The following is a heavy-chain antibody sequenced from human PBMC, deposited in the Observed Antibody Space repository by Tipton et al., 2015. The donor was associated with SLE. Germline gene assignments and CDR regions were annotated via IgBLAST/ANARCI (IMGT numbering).Heavy chain of an antibody. D-gene: IGHD6-13*01. Sequence: TLSLTCTVYGGSFSGDYWSWIRQPPGKGLEWIGEITDSEITDFNPSLKSRVNISVDTSKNQFSLKLSSVTAADTAVYYCARGTAAGTLPYYYYYMDVWGKGTTVTVSS. CDR3: ARGTAAGTLPYYYYYMDV. V-gene: IGHV4-34*01. CDR1: GGSFSGDY. J-gene: IGHJ6*03. CDR2: ITDSEIT.